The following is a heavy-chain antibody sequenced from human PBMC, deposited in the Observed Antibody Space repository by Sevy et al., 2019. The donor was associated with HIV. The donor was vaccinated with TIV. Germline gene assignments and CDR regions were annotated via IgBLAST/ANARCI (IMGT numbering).Heavy chain of an antibody. CDR1: GFTFSSYW. D-gene: IGHD6-25*01. CDR3: ARGGQRFDY. Sequence: GGSLRLSCAASGFTFSSYWMSWIRQAPGKGLEWVANIKQDGSERYYLDSVKGRFTISRDNAKNSLYLQMDSLRAEDTAVYYCARGGQRFDYWGQRTLVTVSS. V-gene: IGHV3-7*01. CDR2: IKQDGSER. J-gene: IGHJ4*02.